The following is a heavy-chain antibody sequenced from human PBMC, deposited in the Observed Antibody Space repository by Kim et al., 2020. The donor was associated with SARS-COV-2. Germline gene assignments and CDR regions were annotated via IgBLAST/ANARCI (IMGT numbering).Heavy chain of an antibody. D-gene: IGHD3-3*01. CDR3: AKDGEWLGGGYYYGMDV. CDR2: ISYDGSNK. V-gene: IGHV3-30*18. Sequence: GGSLRLSCAASGFTFSSYGMHWVRQAPGKGLEWVAVISYDGSNKYYADSVKGRFTISRDNSKNTLYLQMNSLRAEDTAVYYCAKDGEWLGGGYYYGMDVWGQGTTVTVSS. J-gene: IGHJ6*02. CDR1: GFTFSSYG.